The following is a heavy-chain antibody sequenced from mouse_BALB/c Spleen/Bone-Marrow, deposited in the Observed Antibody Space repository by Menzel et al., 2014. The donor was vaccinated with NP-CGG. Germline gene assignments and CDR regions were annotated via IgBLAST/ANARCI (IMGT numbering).Heavy chain of an antibody. D-gene: IGHD2-12*01. J-gene: IGHJ3*01. CDR3: ASYRGAY. CDR1: GYTFTGYW. V-gene: IGHV1S81*02. CDR2: INPSNGRT. Sequence: QVQLQQSGAELVKPGASVKLSCKASGYTFTGYWMHWVKQRPGQGLEWIGEINPSNGRTNYNEKFKIKATLTVDKSSSTAYVQLSSLTSEDSAVYYCASYRGAYWGQGTLVTVSA.